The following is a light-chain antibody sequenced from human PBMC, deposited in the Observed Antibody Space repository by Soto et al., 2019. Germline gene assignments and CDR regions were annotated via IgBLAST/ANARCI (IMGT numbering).Light chain of an antibody. CDR3: QQRSNWPRT. CDR2: DAS. J-gene: IGKJ2*01. V-gene: IGKV3-11*01. CDR1: QSVSTY. Sequence: EIVLTQSPATLSLSPGERATLSCRASQSVSTYLAWYQQKPGQAPRLLIYDASNRATGTPARFSGSGSGTDFTLTISSLESEDFAFYYCQQRSNWPRTFGQGTKLEIK.